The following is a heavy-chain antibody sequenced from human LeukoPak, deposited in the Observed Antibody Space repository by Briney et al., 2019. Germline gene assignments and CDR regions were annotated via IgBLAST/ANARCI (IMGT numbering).Heavy chain of an antibody. J-gene: IGHJ2*01. CDR1: GGSIGSYY. CDR3: ARDRDSSGLRDFDL. D-gene: IGHD3-22*01. CDR2: IYYSGNT. Sequence: PSGTLSLTCTVSGGSIGSYYWSWIRQPPGKGLEWIGYIYYSGNTNYNPSLKSRVSISIDTSKNQFSLQLSSVTAADTAVYYCARDRDSSGLRDFDLWGRGTLVTVSA. V-gene: IGHV4-59*01.